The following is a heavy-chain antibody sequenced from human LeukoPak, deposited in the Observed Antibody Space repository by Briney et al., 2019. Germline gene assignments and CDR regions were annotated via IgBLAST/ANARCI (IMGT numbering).Heavy chain of an antibody. CDR1: GGSISSYF. V-gene: IGHV4-59*01. Sequence: ASETLSLTCTVSGGSISSYFWSWIRQPPGKGLEWIGYIYYSGSTNYNPSLKSRVTISVDTSKNQFSLKLSSVTAADTAVYYCARDNSVRDEAWWFNPWGQGTLVTVSS. CDR3: ARDNSVRDEAWWFNP. J-gene: IGHJ5*02. D-gene: IGHD5-24*01. CDR2: IYYSGST.